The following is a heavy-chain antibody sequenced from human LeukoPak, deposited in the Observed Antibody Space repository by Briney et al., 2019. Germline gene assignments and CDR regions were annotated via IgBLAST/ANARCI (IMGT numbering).Heavy chain of an antibody. V-gene: IGHV3-21*01. CDR3: ATETIGRHYDY. J-gene: IGHJ4*02. Sequence: SGGSLRLSCAASGFTFSSCGFNWVRQAPGKGLEWVSSIGPTGTDRYYADSVRGRFTISRDNAKNSMYLQMDSLRDEDTAVYYCATETIGRHYDYWGQGTLLTVSS. CDR2: IGPTGTDR. D-gene: IGHD1-14*01. CDR1: GFTFSSCG.